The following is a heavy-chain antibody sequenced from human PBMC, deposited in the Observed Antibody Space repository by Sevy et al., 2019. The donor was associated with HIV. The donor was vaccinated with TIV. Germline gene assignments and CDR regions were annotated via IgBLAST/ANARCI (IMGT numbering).Heavy chain of an antibody. D-gene: IGHD1-26*01. J-gene: IGHJ5*02. CDR1: GGSISSGGYF. Sequence: SETLSLTCSVSGGSISSGGYFWSWMRQRPGKGLEWIGYIYDSGSTYDNPSLKWRDTLSVDKSKNQLSLKLNSVTAADTAVYYCASVSSHVGTTIIKGFDPWGQGTLVTVSS. CDR3: ASVSSHVGTTIIKGFDP. CDR2: IYDSGST. V-gene: IGHV4-31*03.